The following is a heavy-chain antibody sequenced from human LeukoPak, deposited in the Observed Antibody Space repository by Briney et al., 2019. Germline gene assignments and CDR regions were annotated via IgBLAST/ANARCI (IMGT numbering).Heavy chain of an antibody. V-gene: IGHV1-2*02. CDR3: AMGRSWYIEAFQH. Sequence: ASVKVSCKASGYTFTGYYMHWVRQAPGQGLEWMGWINPNSGGPNYAQTFQGRVTMPRDTSITTAYMELSRLRPDDTAVYYCAMGRSWYIEAFQHWGQGTLVTVSS. J-gene: IGHJ1*01. D-gene: IGHD6-13*01. CDR2: INPNSGGP. CDR1: GYTFTGYY.